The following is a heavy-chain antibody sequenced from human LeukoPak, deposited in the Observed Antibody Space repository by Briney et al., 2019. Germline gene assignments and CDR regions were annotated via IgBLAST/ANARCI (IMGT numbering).Heavy chain of an antibody. CDR2: AGGST. CDR1: GFTFSSYA. Sequence: GGSLRLSCAASGFTFSSYAMTWVRQAPGKGLEWVSTAGGSTYYADSVKGRFTISRDNSKNTLYLQMNSLRAEDTAVYYCAKDTQWEGGYWGQGTLVTVSS. CDR3: AKDTQWEGGY. D-gene: IGHD1-26*01. J-gene: IGHJ4*02. V-gene: IGHV3-23*01.